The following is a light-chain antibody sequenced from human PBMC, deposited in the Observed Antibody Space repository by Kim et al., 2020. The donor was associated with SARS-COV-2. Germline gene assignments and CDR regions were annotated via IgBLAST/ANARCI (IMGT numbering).Light chain of an antibody. J-gene: IGLJ2*01. CDR1: RSNLGNNY. CDR2: DNN. CDR3: GTWDSDLTGMI. V-gene: IGLV1-51*01. Sequence: GQKVTRSCSGSRSNLGNNYVSWYRQLPRTAPKLLSYDNNKRPSEIPDRFSGSKAGTSATLDITGLQTGDEADYYCGTWDSDLTGMIFGGGTQLTVL.